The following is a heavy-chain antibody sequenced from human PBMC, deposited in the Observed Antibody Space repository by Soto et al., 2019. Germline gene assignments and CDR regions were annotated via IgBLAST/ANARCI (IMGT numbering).Heavy chain of an antibody. J-gene: IGHJ4*02. CDR3: ATGNVDSMLES. CDR1: GGSISSRDW. D-gene: IGHD3-3*01. Sequence: SETLSLTCSVSGGSISSRDWWTWVRQAPGKGLEWIGKIYHGGGTNFSPSLRGRVNISIDKSRKFFSLTLNSVTAADTAIYFCATGNVDSMLESWGRGTLVTVSS. CDR2: IYHGGGT. V-gene: IGHV4-4*02.